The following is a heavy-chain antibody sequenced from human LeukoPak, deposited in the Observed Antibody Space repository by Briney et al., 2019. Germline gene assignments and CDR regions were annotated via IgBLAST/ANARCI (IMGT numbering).Heavy chain of an antibody. CDR3: ARLPARRAFDI. Sequence: SVKVSCKASGGTFSSYAISWVRQAPGQGLEWMGGIIPIFGTANYAQKFQGRVTMTRNTSISTAYMELSSLRSEDTAVYYCARLPARRAFDIWGQGTMVTVSS. CDR2: IIPIFGTA. V-gene: IGHV1-69*05. J-gene: IGHJ3*02. CDR1: GGTFSSYA.